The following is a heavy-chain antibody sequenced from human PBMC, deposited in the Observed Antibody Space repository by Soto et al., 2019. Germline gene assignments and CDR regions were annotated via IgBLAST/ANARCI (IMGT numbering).Heavy chain of an antibody. V-gene: IGHV1-3*01. D-gene: IGHD3-10*01. CDR2: INAGNGNT. J-gene: IGHJ4*02. CDR3: AISYHHGSGSYYNQPLDY. Sequence: ASVKVSCKASGCNFGTYAIHWVRQAPGQRLEWMGWINAGNGNTKYSQKFQGTLTLTRDTSSRTAYMELNSLRSEDTAVYYCAISYHHGSGSYYNQPLDYWGQGTLVTVSS. CDR1: GCNFGTYA.